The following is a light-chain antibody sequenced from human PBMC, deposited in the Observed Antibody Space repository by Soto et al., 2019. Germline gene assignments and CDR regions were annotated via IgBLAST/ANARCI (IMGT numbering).Light chain of an antibody. V-gene: IGKV1-5*03. J-gene: IGKJ4*01. CDR2: KAS. Sequence: DIQMTQSPSTLSASVGDRVTITCRASQSISSWLAWYQQKPGKAPNLLIYKASSLESGVPSRFSGSGSGTEFTLTISSLQTDDFETYYCQQYNSYPPTFGGGTKVEIK. CDR1: QSISSW. CDR3: QQYNSYPPT.